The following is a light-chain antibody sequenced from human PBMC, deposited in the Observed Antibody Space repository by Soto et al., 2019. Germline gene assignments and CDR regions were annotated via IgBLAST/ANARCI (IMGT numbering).Light chain of an antibody. CDR2: DAS. V-gene: IGKV3-11*01. CDR3: QQRSNWPPAIT. Sequence: IVFTQSACTLSLSPGEGATLSCRASQSVNNNYLAWYQQKPGQAPRLLIYDASNRATGIPARFSGSGSGTDFTLTISSLEPEDFAVYYCQQRSNWPPAITFGQGTRLEI. J-gene: IGKJ5*01. CDR1: QSVNNNY.